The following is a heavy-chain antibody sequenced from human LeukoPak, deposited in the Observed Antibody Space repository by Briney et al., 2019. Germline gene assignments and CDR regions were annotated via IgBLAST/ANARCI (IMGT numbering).Heavy chain of an antibody. J-gene: IGHJ3*02. CDR3: ARANYYDTIGYSRGAFDI. CDR2: IYLSGST. V-gene: IGHV4-38-2*02. D-gene: IGHD3-22*01. Sequence: SETLSLTCTVSGYSITSGFYWGWIRQPPGKGVDWIGSIYLSGSTYSNPSLKSRVTISVHTSKNQLSLKLSSVTAADTAVYYCARANYYDTIGYSRGAFDIWGQGTMVTVSS. CDR1: GYSITSGFY.